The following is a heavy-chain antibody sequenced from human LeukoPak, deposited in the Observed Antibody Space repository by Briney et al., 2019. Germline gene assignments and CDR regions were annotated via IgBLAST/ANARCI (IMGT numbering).Heavy chain of an antibody. Sequence: GASVTVSCKASGYSFTSYGISWVRQAPGQGLEWMGWISAYNGNTNYAQKRQRRVTMTTDTSTSTAYMELRSLRSDDTAVYYCARCIAVAVPDYWGQGTLVTVSS. CDR1: GYSFTSYG. D-gene: IGHD6-19*01. J-gene: IGHJ4*02. CDR2: ISAYNGNT. V-gene: IGHV1-18*04. CDR3: ARCIAVAVPDY.